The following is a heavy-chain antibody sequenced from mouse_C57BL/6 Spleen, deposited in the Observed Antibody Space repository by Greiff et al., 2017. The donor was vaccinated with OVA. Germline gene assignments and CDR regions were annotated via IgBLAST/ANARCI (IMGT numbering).Heavy chain of an antibody. CDR3: ARRGLLHYAMDY. CDR1: GYTFTSYW. Sequence: QVQLKQPGAELVKPGASVKMSCKASGYTFTSYWITWVKQRPGQGLEWIGDIYPGSGSTNYNEKFKSKATLTVDTSSSTDYMQLSSLTSEDSAVYYCARRGLLHYAMDYWGQGTSVTVSS. J-gene: IGHJ4*01. CDR2: IYPGSGST. V-gene: IGHV1-55*01. D-gene: IGHD3-1*01.